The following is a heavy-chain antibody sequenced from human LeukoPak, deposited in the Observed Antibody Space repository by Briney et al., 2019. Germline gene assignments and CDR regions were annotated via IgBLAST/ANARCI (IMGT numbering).Heavy chain of an antibody. Sequence: SETLSLTCAVYDGSFSSYYWSWIRQPPGKGLEWIGYIYYSGSTNYNSSLKSRVTISVDTSKNQFSLKLSSVTAADTAVYYCARDPGGSGRRAFDYWGQGALVTVSS. CDR1: DGSFSSYY. V-gene: IGHV4-59*01. D-gene: IGHD6-19*01. J-gene: IGHJ4*02. CDR2: IYYSGST. CDR3: ARDPGGSGRRAFDY.